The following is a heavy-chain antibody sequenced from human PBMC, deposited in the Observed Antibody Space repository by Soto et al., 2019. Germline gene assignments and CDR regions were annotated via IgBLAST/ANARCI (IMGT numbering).Heavy chain of an antibody. D-gene: IGHD2-2*01. J-gene: IGHJ5*02. CDR2: IVVGSGNT. CDR1: GFTFTSSA. Sequence: QMKLVQSGPEVKKPGTSVKVSCKASGFTFTSSAMQWVRQARGQRLEWIGWIVVGSGNTNYAQKFQERVTITRDMSTSTAYMELSSLSSEDTAVYYCAAGGYCSSTSCYQNWFDPWGQGTLVTVSS. V-gene: IGHV1-58*02. CDR3: AAGGYCSSTSCYQNWFDP.